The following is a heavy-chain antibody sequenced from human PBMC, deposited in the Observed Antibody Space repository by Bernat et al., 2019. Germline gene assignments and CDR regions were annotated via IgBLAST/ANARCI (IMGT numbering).Heavy chain of an antibody. Sequence: VQVVESGGGLVQPGGSLRLSCTTSEFTFGTYGMHWVRQAPGKGLEWVAVISYDGSNKYYADSVKGRFTISRDNSKNTLYLQMDSLRAEDTAVYYCATLLLGSNDVLTGYSNNWFDPWGQGTLVTVSS. V-gene: IGHV3-30*03. J-gene: IGHJ5*02. D-gene: IGHD3-9*01. CDR3: ATLLLGSNDVLTGYSNNWFDP. CDR2: ISYDGSNK. CDR1: EFTFGTYG.